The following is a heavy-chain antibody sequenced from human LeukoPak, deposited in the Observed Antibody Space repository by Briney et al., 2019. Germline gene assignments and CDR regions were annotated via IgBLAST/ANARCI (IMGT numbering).Heavy chain of an antibody. CDR2: ISGSGSTI. V-gene: IGHV3-48*03. Sequence: GGSLRLSCAASGFTFSSYGVSWVRQAPGKGLEWVSGISGSGSTIYYADSVKGRFTISRDNAKNSLYLQMNSLRAEDTAVYYCAELGITMIGGVWGKGTTVTISS. CDR1: GFTFSSYG. CDR3: AELGITMIGGV. D-gene: IGHD3-10*02. J-gene: IGHJ6*04.